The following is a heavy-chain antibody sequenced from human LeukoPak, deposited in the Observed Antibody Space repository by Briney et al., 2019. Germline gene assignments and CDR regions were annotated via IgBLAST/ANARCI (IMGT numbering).Heavy chain of an antibody. V-gene: IGHV4-31*03. Sequence: SETLSLTCTVSGGSISSGGYYWSWIRQHPGKGLEWIGYIYYSGSTYYNPSLKSRVTISVDTSKNQFSLKLSSVTAADTAVYYCARGAAVAGTVSIFDYWGQGTLVTVSS. CDR1: GGSISSGGYY. D-gene: IGHD6-19*01. J-gene: IGHJ4*02. CDR2: IYYSGST. CDR3: ARGAAVAGTVSIFDY.